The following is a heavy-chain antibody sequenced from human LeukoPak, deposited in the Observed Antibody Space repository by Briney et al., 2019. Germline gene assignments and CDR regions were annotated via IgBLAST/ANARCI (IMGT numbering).Heavy chain of an antibody. V-gene: IGHV3-7*01. Sequence: PGGSLRLSCAASGFTFSSYWMSWVRQAPGKGLEWVANIKQDGSEKYYVDSVKGRFTISRDNAKNSLYLQMNSLRAEDTAVYYCARSAAHYYDSSGYYGDWGQGTLVTVSS. CDR2: IKQDGSEK. J-gene: IGHJ4*02. CDR1: GFTFSSYW. CDR3: ARSAAHYYDSSGYYGD. D-gene: IGHD3-22*01.